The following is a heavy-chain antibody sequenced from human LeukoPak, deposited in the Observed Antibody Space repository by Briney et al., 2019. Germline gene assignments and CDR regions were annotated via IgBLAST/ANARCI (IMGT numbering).Heavy chain of an antibody. V-gene: IGHV3-30-3*01. CDR2: ISYDGSNK. J-gene: IGHJ4*02. CDR3: ARGSDILTGSDY. Sequence: SLRLSCAASGFSFSDYWMSWVRQAPGKGLEWVAVISYDGSNKYYADSVKGRFTISRDNSKNTLYLQMNSLRAEDTALYYCARGSDILTGSDYWGQGTLVTVSS. CDR1: GFSFSDYW. D-gene: IGHD3-9*01.